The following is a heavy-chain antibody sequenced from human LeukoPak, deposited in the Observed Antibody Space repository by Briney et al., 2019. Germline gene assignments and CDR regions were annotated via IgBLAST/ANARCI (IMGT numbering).Heavy chain of an antibody. CDR1: GGSISSGGYY. Sequence: SQTLSLTCTVSGGSISSGGYYWSWIRQPPGKGLEWIGYIYHSGSTYYNPSLKSRVTISVDRSKNQFSLKLSSVTAADTAVYYCAREEDYYGSGSYADYWGQGTLVTVSS. J-gene: IGHJ4*02. D-gene: IGHD3-10*01. CDR2: IYHSGST. V-gene: IGHV4-30-2*01. CDR3: AREEDYYGSGSYADY.